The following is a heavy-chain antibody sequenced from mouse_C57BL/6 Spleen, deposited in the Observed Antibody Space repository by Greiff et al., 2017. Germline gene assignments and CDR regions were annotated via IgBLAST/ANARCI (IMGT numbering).Heavy chain of an antibody. CDR2: INPNNGGT. J-gene: IGHJ3*01. CDR1: GYTFTDYN. CDR3: ARDDYDGRRFAY. V-gene: IGHV1-18*01. Sequence: VQLKQSGPELVKPGASVKIPCKASGYTFTDYNMDWVKQSHGKSLEWIGDINPNNGGTIYNQKFKGKATLTVDKSSSTAYMELRSLTSEDTAVYYCARDDYDGRRFAYWGQGTLVTVSA. D-gene: IGHD2-4*01.